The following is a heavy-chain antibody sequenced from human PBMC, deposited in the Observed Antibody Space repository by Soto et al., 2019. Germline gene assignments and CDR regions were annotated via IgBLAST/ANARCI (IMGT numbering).Heavy chain of an antibody. J-gene: IGHJ3*02. CDR2: IYSGGST. V-gene: IGHV3-53*04. CDR3: ARPSIAAVRSRWVLFDI. CDR1: GFTVSSNY. Sequence: PGGSLRLSCAASGFTVSSNYMSWVRQAPGKGLEWVSVIYSGGSTYYADSVKGRFTISRHNSKNTLYLQMNSLRAEDTAVYYCARPSIAAVRSRWVLFDIWGQGTMVTVSS. D-gene: IGHD6-13*01.